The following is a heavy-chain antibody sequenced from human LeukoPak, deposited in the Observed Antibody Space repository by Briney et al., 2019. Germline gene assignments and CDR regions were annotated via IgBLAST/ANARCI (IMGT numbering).Heavy chain of an antibody. D-gene: IGHD3-10*01. CDR3: ARIPYGSGSPLDY. CDR2: IYYSGST. V-gene: IGHV4-59*01. Sequence: SVTLSLTCTVSGGSISSYYWSWIRQPAGKGLEWIGYIYYSGSTNYNPSLKSRVTISVDTSKNQFSLKLSSVTAADTAVYYCARIPYGSGSPLDYWGQGTLVTVSS. J-gene: IGHJ4*02. CDR1: GGSISSYY.